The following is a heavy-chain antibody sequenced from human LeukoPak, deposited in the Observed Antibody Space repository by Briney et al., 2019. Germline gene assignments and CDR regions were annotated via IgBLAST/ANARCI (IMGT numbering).Heavy chain of an antibody. D-gene: IGHD5-12*01. CDR2: ILYDGSNQ. Sequence: GGSLRLSCAASGFTFIGYGMHWVRQAPGKGLGWVAVILYDGSNQYYADSVKGRFTISRDNSKNTLYLQMNSLRAEDTAVYYCGRDRGRPRVATTLYYFDYWGQGTLVTVSS. J-gene: IGHJ4*02. CDR1: GFTFIGYG. CDR3: GRDRGRPRVATTLYYFDY. V-gene: IGHV3-33*01.